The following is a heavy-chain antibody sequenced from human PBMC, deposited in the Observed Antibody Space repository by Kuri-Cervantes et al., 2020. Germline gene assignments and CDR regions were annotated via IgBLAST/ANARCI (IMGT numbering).Heavy chain of an antibody. V-gene: IGHV3-48*01. D-gene: IGHD6-13*01. J-gene: IGHJ6*02. CDR1: GFIFSAYN. CDR3: ARDAGEYSSSWSNYYYYYYGMDV. CDR2: ISSSNLVT. Sequence: GESLKISCAASGFIFSAYNMSWVRQAPGKGLEWVSHISSSNLVTYYADSVKGRFIISRDKAKNSLYLQMNSLRAEDTAVYYCARDAGEYSSSWSNYYYYYYGMDVWGQGTTVTVSS.